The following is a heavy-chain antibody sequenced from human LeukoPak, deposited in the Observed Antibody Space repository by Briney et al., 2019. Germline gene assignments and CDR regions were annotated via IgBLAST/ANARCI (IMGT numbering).Heavy chain of an antibody. V-gene: IGHV4-59*01. J-gene: IGHJ4*02. CDR3: ARVGATMVFDY. D-gene: IGHD1-26*01. Sequence: SETLSLTCTVSGGSISSYYWSWIRQPPGKGLEWTGYIYYSGSTNYNPSLKSRVTISVDTSKNQFSLKLSSVTAADTAVYYCARVGATMVFDYWGQGALVTVSS. CDR1: GGSISSYY. CDR2: IYYSGST.